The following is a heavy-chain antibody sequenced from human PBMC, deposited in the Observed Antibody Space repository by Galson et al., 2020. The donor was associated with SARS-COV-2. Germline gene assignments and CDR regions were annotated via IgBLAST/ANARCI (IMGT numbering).Heavy chain of an antibody. D-gene: IGHD1-26*01. CDR3: AREGSYRTLDY. V-gene: IGHV3-7*01. J-gene: IGHJ4*02. CDR1: GFTFSSYR. CDR2: IKQDGSEK. Sequence: TGGSLRLSCAASGFTFSSYRMSWVRQAPGKGLEWVANIKQDGSEKYYVDSVKGRFTISRDNAKNSLYLQMNSLRAEDTAVYYCAREGSYRTLDYWGQGTLVTVSS.